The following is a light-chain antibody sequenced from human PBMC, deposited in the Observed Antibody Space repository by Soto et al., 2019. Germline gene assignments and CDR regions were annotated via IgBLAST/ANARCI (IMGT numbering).Light chain of an antibody. CDR3: KSYAGSNTYV. CDR1: KNDIGVYDF. CDR2: EVV. V-gene: IGLV2-8*01. Sequence: QSALTQPPSASGSPGQTVTISCTGTKNDIGVYDFVSWYQHHPGKAPRLIIYEVVQRPSGVPGRFSGSKSGNTASLTVSGLQAADEADYFGKSYAGSNTYVCGSGTKVTVL. J-gene: IGLJ1*01.